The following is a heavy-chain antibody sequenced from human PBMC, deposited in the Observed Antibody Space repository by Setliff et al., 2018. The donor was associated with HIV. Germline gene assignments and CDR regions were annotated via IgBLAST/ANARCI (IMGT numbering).Heavy chain of an antibody. CDR3: VTVVQDDLGVVLFDY. V-gene: IGHV4-39*01. J-gene: IGHJ4*02. CDR2: IYFNGIT. Sequence: SETLSLTCTVYGGSIDGDSYYWGWIRQSPGKGLEWIGSIYFNGITHDNPSLKSRVTTSVDTSKNQFSLKLSSVTAADTAIYYCVTVVQDDLGVVLFDYWGLGTLVTVSS. D-gene: IGHD3-3*01. CDR1: GGSIDGDSYY.